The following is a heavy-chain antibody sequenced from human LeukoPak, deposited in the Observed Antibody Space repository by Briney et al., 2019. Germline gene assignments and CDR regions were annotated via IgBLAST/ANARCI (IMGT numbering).Heavy chain of an antibody. CDR2: ISGSGGST. V-gene: IGHV3-23*01. J-gene: IGHJ4*02. CDR3: AKDLLLWFGEGSDYFDY. CDR1: GFTFSSYA. Sequence: TGGSLRLSCAASGFTFSSYAMSWVRQAPGKGLEWVPAISGSGGSTYYADSVKGRFTISRDNSKNTLYLQMNSLRAEDTAVYYCAKDLLLWFGEGSDYFDYWGQGTLVTVSS. D-gene: IGHD3-10*01.